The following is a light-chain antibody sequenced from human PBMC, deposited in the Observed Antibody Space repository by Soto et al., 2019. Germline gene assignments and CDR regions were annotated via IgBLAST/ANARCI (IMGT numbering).Light chain of an antibody. CDR2: KAS. Sequence: IQMTQSPSTLSASVGDRVTITCRASQSISSWLAWYQQKPGKAPKLLIYKASSLESGVPSRFSGSGSGTEFTLTISSLQADDFATYYWQQYNSYRTFGQGTKVDIK. CDR3: QQYNSYRT. J-gene: IGKJ1*01. V-gene: IGKV1-5*03. CDR1: QSISSW.